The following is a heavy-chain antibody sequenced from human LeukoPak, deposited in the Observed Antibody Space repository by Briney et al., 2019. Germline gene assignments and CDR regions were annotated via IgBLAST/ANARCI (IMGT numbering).Heavy chain of an antibody. CDR1: GYTFTGYY. CDR2: INPNSGGT. CDR3: ARANYDSSGLKRRYYYYYYYMDV. D-gene: IGHD3-22*01. Sequence: GASVKVSCKASGYTFTGYYMHWVRQAPGQGLEWMGWINPNSGGTNYAQKFQGRVTMTRDTSISTAYMELSRLRSDDTAVYYCARANYDSSGLKRRYYYYYYYMDVWGKGTTVTISS. J-gene: IGHJ6*03. V-gene: IGHV1-2*02.